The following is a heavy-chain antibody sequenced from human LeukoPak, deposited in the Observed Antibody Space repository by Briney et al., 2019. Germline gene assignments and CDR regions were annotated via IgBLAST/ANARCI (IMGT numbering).Heavy chain of an antibody. V-gene: IGHV1-8*01. D-gene: IGHD6-13*01. CDR3: ARLPGYSSSWYRYYYYYGMDV. CDR2: MNPNSGNT. J-gene: IGHJ6*02. Sequence: ASVKVSCKASGYTFTSYDINWVRQANGQGLEWMGWMNPNSGNTGYAQKFQGRVTMTRNTSISTAYMELSSLRSEDTAVYYCARLPGYSSSWYRYYYYYGMDVWGQGTTVTVSS. CDR1: GYTFTSYD.